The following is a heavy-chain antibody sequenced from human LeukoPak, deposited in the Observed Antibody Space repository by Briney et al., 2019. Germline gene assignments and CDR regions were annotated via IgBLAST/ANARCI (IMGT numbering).Heavy chain of an antibody. Sequence: GGSLRLSCAASGFTFSSYGMSWVRQAPGKGLEWVSAISGSGGSTYYADSVKGRFTISRDNSKNTLYLQMNSLRAEDTAVYYCAKGSYYDSSGYYYYYYYYMDVWGKGTTVTISS. CDR2: ISGSGGST. D-gene: IGHD3-22*01. J-gene: IGHJ6*03. CDR1: GFTFSSYG. V-gene: IGHV3-23*01. CDR3: AKGSYYDSSGYYYYYYYYMDV.